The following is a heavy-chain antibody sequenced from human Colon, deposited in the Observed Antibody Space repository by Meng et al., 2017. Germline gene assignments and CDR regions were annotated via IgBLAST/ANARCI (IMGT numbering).Heavy chain of an antibody. CDR2: IYYSGST. Sequence: VHPQVSGPRLGRPSETLFLTCTVSGVSVISNSYYWSWIRQPPGKGLEWIGFIYYSGSTNYNPSLKSRVTISVDTSKNQFSLKVSSVTAADTAVYYCARDSGYDKNWFDPWGQGTLVTASS. CDR3: ARDSGYDKNWFDP. CDR1: GVSVISNSYY. V-gene: IGHV4-61*01. D-gene: IGHD5-12*01. J-gene: IGHJ5*02.